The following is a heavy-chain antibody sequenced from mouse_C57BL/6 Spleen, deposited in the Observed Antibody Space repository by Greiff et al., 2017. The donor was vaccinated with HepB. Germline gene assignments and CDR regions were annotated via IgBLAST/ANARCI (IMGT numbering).Heavy chain of an antibody. D-gene: IGHD1-1*01. J-gene: IGHJ4*01. CDR2: INPNNGGT. Sequence: EVQLQQSGPELVKPGASVKISCKASGYTFTDYYMNWVKQSHGKSLEWIGDINPNNGGTSYNQKFKGKATLTVDKSSSTAYMELRSLTSEDSAVYYCARGGGSSYYAMDYWGQGTSVTVAS. V-gene: IGHV1-26*01. CDR1: GYTFTDYY. CDR3: ARGGGSSYYAMDY.